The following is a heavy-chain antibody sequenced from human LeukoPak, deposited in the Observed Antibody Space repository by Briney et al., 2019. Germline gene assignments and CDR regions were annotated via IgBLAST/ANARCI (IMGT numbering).Heavy chain of an antibody. CDR3: ARPQDHGGNVENFNI. CDR2: INPNSGGT. D-gene: IGHD4-23*01. J-gene: IGHJ3*02. V-gene: IGHV1-2*02. Sequence: GASVKVSCKASGYTFTAYYIHWVRQAPGQGLEWMGWINPNSGGTNYALKFRGRVTMTRDTSISTASMELGRLISDDTAVYYCARPQDHGGNVENFNIWGQGTMVTVSS. CDR1: GYTFTAYY.